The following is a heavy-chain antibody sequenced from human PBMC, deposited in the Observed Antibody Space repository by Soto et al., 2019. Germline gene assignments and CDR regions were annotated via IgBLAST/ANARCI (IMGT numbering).Heavy chain of an antibody. CDR1: GGSISSGGYS. CDR3: ARELLSISGWFDP. V-gene: IGHV4-30-2*01. D-gene: IGHD3-3*01. J-gene: IGHJ5*02. Sequence: QLQLQESGSGLVKPSQTLSLTCAVSGGSISSGGYSWSWIRQPPGKGLEWIGYIYHSGSTYYNPSLRSRVTISVDRSKNQFSLKLSSVTAADTAVYYCARELLSISGWFDPWGQRTLVTVSS. CDR2: IYHSGST.